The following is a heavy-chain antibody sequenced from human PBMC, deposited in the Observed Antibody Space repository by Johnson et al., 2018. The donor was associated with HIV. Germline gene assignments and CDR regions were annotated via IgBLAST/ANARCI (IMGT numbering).Heavy chain of an antibody. CDR2: INSNGSSI. CDR1: GFTFSHYY. V-gene: IGHV3-11*04. J-gene: IGHJ3*02. D-gene: IGHD2-15*01. CDR3: ARSMDCSGGSCPDGFDI. Sequence: QVQLVESGGGLVKPGGSLRLSCVASGFTFSHYYITWIRQAPGKGLEWVSCINSNGSSIFSADSVQGRFTISRDNAKNTLYMQMNSLRAEDAAVYYCARSMDCSGGSCPDGFDIWGQGTKVIVSS.